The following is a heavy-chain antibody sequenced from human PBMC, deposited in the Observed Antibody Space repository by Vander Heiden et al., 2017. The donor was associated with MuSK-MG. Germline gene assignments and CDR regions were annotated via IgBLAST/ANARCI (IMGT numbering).Heavy chain of an antibody. CDR1: GGTFSSYA. V-gene: IGHV1-69*01. CDR2: IIPIFGTA. D-gene: IGHD2-15*01. CDR3: ARFFMRYDCSGGSCYSGFDY. Sequence: QVQLVQSGAEVKKPGSSVKVSCKASGGTFSSYAISWVRQAPGQGLEWMGGIIPIFGTANYAQKFQGRVTITTDESTSTAYMELSSLRSEDTAVYYCARFFMRYDCSGGSCYSGFDYWGQGTLVTVSS. J-gene: IGHJ4*02.